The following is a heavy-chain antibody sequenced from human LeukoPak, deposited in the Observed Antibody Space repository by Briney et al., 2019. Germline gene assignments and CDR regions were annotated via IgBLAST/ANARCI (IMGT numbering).Heavy chain of an antibody. V-gene: IGHV4-39*07. CDR2: IYYSGST. CDR1: GGSISSYY. D-gene: IGHD3-9*01. Sequence: PSETLSLTCTVSGGSISSYYWGWIRQPPGKGLEWIGSIYYSGSTYYNPSLKSRVTISVDTSKNQSSLKLSSVTAADTAVYYCAREVYGIRGYYYGMDVWGQGTTVTVSS. CDR3: AREVYGIRGYYYGMDV. J-gene: IGHJ6*02.